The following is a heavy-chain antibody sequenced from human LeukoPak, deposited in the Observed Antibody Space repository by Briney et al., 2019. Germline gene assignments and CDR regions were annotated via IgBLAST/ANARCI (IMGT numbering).Heavy chain of an antibody. CDR3: AGGGLVVAANYYYMDV. CDR1: GYTFTSYD. CDR2: MNPNSGNT. J-gene: IGHJ6*03. D-gene: IGHD2-15*01. V-gene: IGHV1-8*01. Sequence: ASVKVSCKASGYTFTSYDINWVRQATGQGLEWMGWMNPNSGNTGYAQKFQGRVTMTRNTSISTAYMELSSLRSEDTAVYYCAGGGLVVAANYYYMDVWGKGTTVTVSS.